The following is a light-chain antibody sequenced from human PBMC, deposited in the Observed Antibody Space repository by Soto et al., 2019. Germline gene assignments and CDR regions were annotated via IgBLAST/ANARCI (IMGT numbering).Light chain of an antibody. CDR1: ESINRH. Sequence: DIQMTQSPSSLSASVGDRVTITCRASESINRHLNWYQQQPGRAPKLLIYAASSLQNGVPSRFRGGGSATDFTLIITNLQPKDFATYYCQQSYPALSITVGQGTRLEIK. J-gene: IGKJ5*01. V-gene: IGKV1-39*01. CDR2: AAS. CDR3: QQSYPALSIT.